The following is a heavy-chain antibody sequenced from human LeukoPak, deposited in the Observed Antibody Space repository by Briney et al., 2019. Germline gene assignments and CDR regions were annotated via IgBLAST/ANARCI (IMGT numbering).Heavy chain of an antibody. D-gene: IGHD1-7*01. V-gene: IGHV6-1*01. J-gene: IGHJ4*02. Sequence: SQTLSLTCAVSGDSVSNNSAAWTWLRQSPSRGLEWLGRTYYRSKWYSDYAVSVKSRITINPDTSKNQFSLQLNSVTPEDTAVYYCARERNYVKFDYWGQGTLVTVSS. CDR1: GDSVSNNSAA. CDR3: ARERNYVKFDY. CDR2: TYYRSKWYS.